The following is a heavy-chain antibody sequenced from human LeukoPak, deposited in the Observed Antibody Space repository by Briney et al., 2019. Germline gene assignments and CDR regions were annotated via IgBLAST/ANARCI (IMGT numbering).Heavy chain of an antibody. J-gene: IGHJ6*03. CDR3: ARGTLVAPLYYYMDV. CDR2: MIPIFGTA. CDR1: GGTFSSYA. D-gene: IGHD2-2*01. Sequence: SVKVSCKASGGTFSSYAISWVRQAPGQGLEWMGGMIPIFGTANCAQKFQGRVTITADESTSTAYMELSSLRSEDTAVYYCARGTLVAPLYYYMDVWGKGTTVTVSS. V-gene: IGHV1-69*01.